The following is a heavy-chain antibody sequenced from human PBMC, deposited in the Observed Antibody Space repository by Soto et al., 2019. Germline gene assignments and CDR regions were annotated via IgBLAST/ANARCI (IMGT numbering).Heavy chain of an antibody. Sequence: GGSLRLSCAASGFTFSYAWMSWVRQAPGKGLDWVGRIKSKSDGGTTEYAAPVRGRFTISRDDSKNTLYLQMNSLKTEDTAVYYCTTDLWRIAVVVGSTGYFNPWGQGTPVTVSS. CDR2: IKSKSDGGTT. CDR1: GFTFSYAW. CDR3: TTDLWRIAVVVGSTGYFNP. D-gene: IGHD2-15*01. J-gene: IGHJ5*02. V-gene: IGHV3-15*01.